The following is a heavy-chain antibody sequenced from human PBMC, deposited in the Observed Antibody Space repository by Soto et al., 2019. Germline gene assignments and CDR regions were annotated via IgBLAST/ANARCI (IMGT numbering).Heavy chain of an antibody. V-gene: IGHV4-34*01. J-gene: IGHJ5*02. CDR1: GGSLCDSF. D-gene: IGHD6-13*01. Sequence: PSETLSLTCTVSGGSLCDSFRNWIRQPPGKGLEWIGEIHHSGISNYSPSLKGRLTISVDPSKNQFSLKLTYVTAADTAMYYCARPKTIGAAAGKGWFDPWGQGTLVTVSS. CDR2: IHHSGIS. CDR3: ARPKTIGAAAGKGWFDP.